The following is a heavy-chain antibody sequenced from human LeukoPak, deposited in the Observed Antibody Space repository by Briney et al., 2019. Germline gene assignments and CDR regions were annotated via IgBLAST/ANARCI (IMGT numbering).Heavy chain of an antibody. CDR1: GFTFSSYS. CDR3: ARDYGSGKIGYYYGMDV. V-gene: IGHV3-21*01. Sequence: GGSLRLSCAASGFTFSSYSMNWVRQAPGKGLEWVSSISSSSSYIYYADSVKGRFTISRDNAKNSLYLRMNSLRAEDTAVYYCARDYGSGKIGYYYGMDVWGKGTTVTVSS. J-gene: IGHJ6*04. D-gene: IGHD3-10*01. CDR2: ISSSSSYI.